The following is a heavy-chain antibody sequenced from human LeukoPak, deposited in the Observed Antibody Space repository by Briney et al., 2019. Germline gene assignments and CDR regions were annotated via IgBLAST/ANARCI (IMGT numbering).Heavy chain of an antibody. D-gene: IGHD5-18*01. CDR2: MQSTGNS. J-gene: IGHJ4*02. CDR1: GDSISTYH. V-gene: IGHV4-59*01. Sequence: SETLSLTCSVSGDSISTYHWNWIRKPPGKGLEWIGYMQSTGNSKYNPSLKNRVNIFIDMSKNQFVLNLRSVTAADTAVYYCARDRRHSYGRYFDPWGQGMLVTVSS. CDR3: ARDRRHSYGRYFDP.